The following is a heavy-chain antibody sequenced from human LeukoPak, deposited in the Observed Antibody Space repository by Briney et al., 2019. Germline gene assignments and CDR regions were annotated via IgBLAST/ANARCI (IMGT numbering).Heavy chain of an antibody. V-gene: IGHV3-33*05. Sequence: GGSLRLSCTASGFTSNSFGMHWVRQAPGKGLEWVAFASFDENKKYYLDSVKGRFAISRDNSKNTLYLQLNGLRAEDTAVYYCARAGKWLPDDLDYWGQGTLVTVSS. J-gene: IGHJ4*02. CDR2: ASFDENKK. CDR1: GFTSNSFG. D-gene: IGHD3-10*01. CDR3: ARAGKWLPDDLDY.